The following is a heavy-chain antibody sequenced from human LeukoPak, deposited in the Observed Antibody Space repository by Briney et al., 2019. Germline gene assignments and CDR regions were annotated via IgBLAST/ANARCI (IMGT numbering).Heavy chain of an antibody. V-gene: IGHV3-30*02. CDR1: GFTFSSSG. Sequence: GGSLRLSCAASGFTFSSSGMHWVRQAPGKGLEGVAFDGTSKYYADSVKCRFTISRDNSKNTVYLQINSLRAEDTAVYYCAKETRGSYSDYWGQGTLVTVSS. CDR3: AKETRGSYSDY. CDR2: DGTSK. J-gene: IGHJ4*02. D-gene: IGHD1-26*01.